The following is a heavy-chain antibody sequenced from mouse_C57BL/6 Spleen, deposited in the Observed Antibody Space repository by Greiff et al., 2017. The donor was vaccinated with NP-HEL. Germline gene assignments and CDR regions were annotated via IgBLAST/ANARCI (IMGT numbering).Heavy chain of an antibody. CDR3: AIRPGAMDY. D-gene: IGHD1-2*01. J-gene: IGHJ4*01. CDR2: INPGSGGT. CDR1: GYAFTNYL. V-gene: IGHV1-54*01. Sequence: QVQLKQSGAELVRPGTSVKVSCKASGYAFTNYLIEWVKQRPGQGLEWIGVINPGSGGTNYNEKFKGKATLTADKSSSTAYMQLSSLTSEDSAVYFCAIRPGAMDYWGQGTSVTVSS.